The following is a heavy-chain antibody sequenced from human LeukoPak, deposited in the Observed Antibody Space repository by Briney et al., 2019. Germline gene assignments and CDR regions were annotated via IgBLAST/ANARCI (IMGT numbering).Heavy chain of an antibody. V-gene: IGHV3-7*01. D-gene: IGHD5-12*01. CDR2: INQDGSEE. CDR3: VRDGGVSGYDLLDY. J-gene: IGHJ4*02. CDR1: GFTFSNYW. Sequence: PGGSLRLSCAAPGFTFSNYWMTWLRQPPGKGLEWVANINQDGSEEYYMYSVKARFPFSRDNAKDSLSLQMNSLRAEDTAVYYCVRDGGVSGYDLLDYWGQGTLVTVSS.